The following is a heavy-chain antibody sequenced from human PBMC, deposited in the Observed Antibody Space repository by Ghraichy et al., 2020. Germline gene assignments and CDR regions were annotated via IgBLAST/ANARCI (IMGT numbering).Heavy chain of an antibody. CDR1: GYSFTSYW. V-gene: IGHV5-51*01. D-gene: IGHD6-19*01. CDR2: IYPGDSDT. Sequence: GESLNISCKGSGYSFTSYWIGWVRQMPGKGLEWMGIIYPGDSDTRYSPSFQGQVTISADKSISTAYLQWSSLKASDTAMYYCARRRAVAGTGHWFDPWGQGTLVTVSS. J-gene: IGHJ5*02. CDR3: ARRRAVAGTGHWFDP.